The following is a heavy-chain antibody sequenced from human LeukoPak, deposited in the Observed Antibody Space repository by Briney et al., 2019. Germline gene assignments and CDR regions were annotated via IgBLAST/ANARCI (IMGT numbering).Heavy chain of an antibody. CDR3: AKVDYDILTGPEAFDL. D-gene: IGHD3-9*01. CDR1: GFTFSSYA. Sequence: GGSLRLSCAASGFTFSSYAMSWVRQAPGKGLEWVSAISGSGGSTYYADSVKGRFTISRDNSKNTLYLQMNSLRAEDTAVYYCAKVDYDILTGPEAFDLWGQGTMVTVSS. V-gene: IGHV3-23*01. J-gene: IGHJ3*01. CDR2: ISGSGGST.